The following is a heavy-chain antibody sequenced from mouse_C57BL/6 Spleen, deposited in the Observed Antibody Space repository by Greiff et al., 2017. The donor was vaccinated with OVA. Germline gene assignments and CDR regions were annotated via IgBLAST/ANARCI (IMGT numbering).Heavy chain of an antibody. CDR2: INPSTGGT. V-gene: IGHV1-42*01. CDR1: GYSFTGYY. D-gene: IGHD2-5*01. CDR3: ARSSNYVNYAMDY. J-gene: IGHJ4*01. Sequence: VQLKQSGPELVKPGASVKISCKASGYSFTGYYMNWVKQSPEKSLEWIGEINPSTGGTTYNQKFKAKATLTVDKSSSTAYMQLKSLTAEDSAVYYCARSSNYVNYAMDYWGQGTSVTVSS.